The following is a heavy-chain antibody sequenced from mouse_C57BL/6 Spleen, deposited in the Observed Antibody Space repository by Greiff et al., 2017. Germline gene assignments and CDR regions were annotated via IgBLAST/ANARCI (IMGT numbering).Heavy chain of an antibody. CDR1: GYTFTSYW. CDR2: IDPSDSST. Sequence: QVQLKQPGAELVKPGASVKLSCKASGYTFTSYWMQWVKQRPGQGLEWIGEIDPSDSSTNYNQKFKGKATLTVATSSSTAYMQLSSLTSEDSAVYYCASMITRAMDYWGQGTSVTVSS. D-gene: IGHD2-4*01. V-gene: IGHV1-50*01. J-gene: IGHJ4*01. CDR3: ASMITRAMDY.